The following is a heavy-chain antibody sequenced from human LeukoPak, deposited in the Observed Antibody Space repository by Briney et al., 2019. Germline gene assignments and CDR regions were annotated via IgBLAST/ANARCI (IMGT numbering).Heavy chain of an antibody. CDR3: AREGYGSDF. CDR1: GGSISGCGYS. CDR2: MSDSGSS. Sequence: PSQTLSLTCALSGGSISGCGYSWGWIRQPPGKGLEWIGYMSDSGSSYYNPSLKSRVTISVDTSKNQFSLKLSSVTAADTAVYYCAREGYGSDFWGQGTLVTVSS. V-gene: IGHV4-30-2*01. D-gene: IGHD5-12*01. J-gene: IGHJ4*02.